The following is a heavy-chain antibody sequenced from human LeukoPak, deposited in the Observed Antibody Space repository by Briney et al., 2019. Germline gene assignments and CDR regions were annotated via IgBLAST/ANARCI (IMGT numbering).Heavy chain of an antibody. CDR2: IYSGGST. CDR1: GFTVSSNY. CDR3: ASSHDSSGND. Sequence: GGSLRLSCAASGFTVSSNYMSWVRQAPGKGLEWVSVIYSGGSTYYADSVKGRFTISRDNSKNPLYLQMNSLRAEDTAVYFCASSHDSSGNDWGQGTLVTVSS. D-gene: IGHD3-22*01. J-gene: IGHJ4*02. V-gene: IGHV3-66*01.